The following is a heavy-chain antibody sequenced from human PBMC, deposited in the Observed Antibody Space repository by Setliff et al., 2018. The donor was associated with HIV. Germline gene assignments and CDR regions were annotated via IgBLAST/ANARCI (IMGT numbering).Heavy chain of an antibody. V-gene: IGHV4-34*01. Sequence: SETLSLTCAVYGGSFSGYYWSWIRQPPGKGLEWIGEINHRGSTNCNPSLKSRVSISVDTSKNQFSLKLSSVTAADTAVYYCATLKMATIYRDFDYWGQGTQVTVSS. CDR3: ATLKMATIYRDFDY. CDR1: GGSFSGYY. J-gene: IGHJ4*02. CDR2: INHRGST. D-gene: IGHD5-12*01.